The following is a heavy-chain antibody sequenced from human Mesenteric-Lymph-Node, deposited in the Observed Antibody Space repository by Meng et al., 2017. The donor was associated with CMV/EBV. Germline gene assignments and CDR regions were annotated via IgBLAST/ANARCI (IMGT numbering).Heavy chain of an antibody. J-gene: IGHJ3*02. Sequence: GGSLRLSCAASGFAFSTYWMHWVRQAPGKGLVWVSRINIDGSPTAYADSVKGRFTISRDNAKNTLYLQMNSLRAEDAAMYYCVRDTKGLFTPEAFDIWGQGTMVTVSS. CDR3: VRDTKGLFTPEAFDI. CDR1: GFAFSTYW. D-gene: IGHD2-21*01. V-gene: IGHV3-74*01. CDR2: INIDGSPT.